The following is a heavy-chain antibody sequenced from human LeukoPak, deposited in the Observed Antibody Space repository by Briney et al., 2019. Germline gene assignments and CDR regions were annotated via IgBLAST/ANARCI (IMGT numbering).Heavy chain of an antibody. CDR3: ARDSVAVAGSHFDY. V-gene: IGHV3-48*02. CDR1: GFTFRSYR. Sequence: PGGSLRLSCAASGFTFRSYRMNWVRQAPGKGLEWVSHITSSSSTIYYADSVKGRFTISRDDAKNSLYLQMNSLRDEDTAMYYCARDSVAVAGSHFDYWGQGTLVTVSS. CDR2: ITSSSSTI. J-gene: IGHJ4*02. D-gene: IGHD6-19*01.